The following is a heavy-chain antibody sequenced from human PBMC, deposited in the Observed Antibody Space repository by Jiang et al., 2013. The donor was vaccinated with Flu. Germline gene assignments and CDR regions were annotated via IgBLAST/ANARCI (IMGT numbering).Heavy chain of an antibody. V-gene: IGHV3-23*01. J-gene: IGHJ4*02. CDR1: GLTFSRCA. CDR3: ANGGADYRWSE. CDR2: ITGSGTTI. D-gene: IGHD1-26*01. Sequence: VQLLESGGGLIQPGGSLRLSCAASGLTFSRCAMRWARQAPGKGLEWVSTITGSGTTIYYADSVKGRFTISRDNSKNTVSLQMNSLRVEDTAIYYCANGGADYRWSEWGQGTLVTVSS.